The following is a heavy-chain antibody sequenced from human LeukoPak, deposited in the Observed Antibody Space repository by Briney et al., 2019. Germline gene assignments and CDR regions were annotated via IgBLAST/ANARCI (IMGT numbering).Heavy chain of an antibody. CDR2: INPNSGDT. V-gene: IGHV1-2*02. Sequence: GASVNVSRKASGYTHTDYYMHWVRQAPGQGLEWMGWINPNSGDTNYAQKFQGRVTMTRDTSISTAYMDLSRLTSDDTAIYYCARDWRGSYFPDFWGQGTLVTVSS. CDR1: GYTHTDYY. D-gene: IGHD1-26*01. CDR3: ARDWRGSYFPDF. J-gene: IGHJ4*02.